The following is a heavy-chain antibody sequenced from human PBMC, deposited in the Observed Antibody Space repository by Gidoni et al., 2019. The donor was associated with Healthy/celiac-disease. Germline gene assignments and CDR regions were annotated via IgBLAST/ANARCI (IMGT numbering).Heavy chain of an antibody. CDR2: IYTTGST. Sequence: QVQLQESGPGLVKPSQTLSLTCPVSGCSISSGSYYWSWIRQPAGKGLEWIGRIYTTGSTNYNPSLKSRVTISVDTSKNQFSLKLNSVTAADTAVYYCARERTLITIFGVVTQDMSVDVWGQGTTVTVSS. CDR3: ARERTLITIFGVVTQDMSVDV. J-gene: IGHJ6*02. D-gene: IGHD3-3*01. CDR1: GCSISSGSYY. V-gene: IGHV4-61*02.